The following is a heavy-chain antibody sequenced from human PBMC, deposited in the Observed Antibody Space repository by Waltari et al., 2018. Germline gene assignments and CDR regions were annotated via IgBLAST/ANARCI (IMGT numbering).Heavy chain of an antibody. Sequence: QVQLVQSGAEVKKPGSSVKVSCKASGGTFSSYAIRWVRQAPGQGLEWMGGIIPIFGTANYAQKFQGRVTITTDESTSTAYMELSSLRSEDTAVYYCARERDYGGNSYYFDYWGQGTLVTVSS. V-gene: IGHV1-69*05. D-gene: IGHD4-17*01. CDR3: ARERDYGGNSYYFDY. CDR1: GGTFSSYA. CDR2: IIPIFGTA. J-gene: IGHJ4*02.